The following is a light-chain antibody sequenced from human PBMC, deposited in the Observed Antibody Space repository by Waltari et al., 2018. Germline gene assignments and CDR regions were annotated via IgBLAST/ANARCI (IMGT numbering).Light chain of an antibody. CDR2: DAS. J-gene: IGKJ4*01. V-gene: IGKV3-11*01. CDR3: QQRSNWPT. CDR1: QSVSSY. Sequence: EIVLPQSPATLSLSPGERATLSCRASQSVSSYLAWYQQKPGQAPRLLIDDASNRATGIPARFSGSGSGTDFTLTISSLEPEDFAVYYCQQRSNWPTFGGGTKVEIK.